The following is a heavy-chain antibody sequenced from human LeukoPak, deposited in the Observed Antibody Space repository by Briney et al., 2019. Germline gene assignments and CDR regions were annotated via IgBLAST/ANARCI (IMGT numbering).Heavy chain of an antibody. CDR3: ARGPTYYDFWSGYYTGGYYYGMGV. V-gene: IGHV1-8*01. Sequence: ASVKVSCKASGYTFTSYDINWVRQATGQGLEWMGWMNPNSGNTGYAQKFQGRVTMTRNTSISTAYMELSSLRSEDTAVYYCARGPTYYDFWSGYYTGGYYYGMGVWGQGTTVTVSS. D-gene: IGHD3-3*01. J-gene: IGHJ6*02. CDR2: MNPNSGNT. CDR1: GYTFTSYD.